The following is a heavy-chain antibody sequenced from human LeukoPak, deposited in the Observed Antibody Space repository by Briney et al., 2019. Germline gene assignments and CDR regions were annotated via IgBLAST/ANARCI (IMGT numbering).Heavy chain of an antibody. CDR2: ISGSDAGT. V-gene: IGHV3-23*01. Sequence: GGSLRLSCAASGFTFNNYAMSWVRQAPGKGLEWVSAISGSDAGTYYADSVKGRFTISRDNSKNTVHLQMNSLRAEDTAVYYCARRAGDYSHPYDYWGQGTLVTVSS. CDR3: ARRAGDYSHPYDY. D-gene: IGHD3-22*01. CDR1: GFTFNNYA. J-gene: IGHJ4*02.